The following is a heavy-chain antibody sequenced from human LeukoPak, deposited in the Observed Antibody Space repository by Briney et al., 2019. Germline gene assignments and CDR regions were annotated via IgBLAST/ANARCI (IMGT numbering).Heavy chain of an antibody. CDR1: GFTFCNYW. Sequence: GGSLRLSCAASGFTFCNYWMHWVRQAPGKGVVWVSRINSDGNNSTYAASVKVRFTISRDNATKTLYLQINSLRAEDTAVYYCAKDQLKTTVTTYFDYWGQGTLVTVSS. D-gene: IGHD4-17*01. V-gene: IGHV3-74*03. J-gene: IGHJ4*02. CDR3: AKDQLKTTVTTYFDY. CDR2: INSDGNNS.